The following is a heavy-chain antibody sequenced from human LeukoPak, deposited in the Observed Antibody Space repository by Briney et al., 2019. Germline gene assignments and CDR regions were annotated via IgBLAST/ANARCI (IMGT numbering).Heavy chain of an antibody. V-gene: IGHV1-18*01. D-gene: IGHD3-10*01. CDR2: ISAYNGNT. Sequence: ASVKVSCKASGYTFTSYGISWVRQAPGQGLEWMGWISAYNGNTNYAQKLQGRVTMTTDTSTSTAYMELRSLRSDDTAVYYCARDRRPYYYGSGSGIFDYWGQGTLVTVSS. J-gene: IGHJ4*02. CDR3: ARDRRPYYYGSGSGIFDY. CDR1: GYTFTSYG.